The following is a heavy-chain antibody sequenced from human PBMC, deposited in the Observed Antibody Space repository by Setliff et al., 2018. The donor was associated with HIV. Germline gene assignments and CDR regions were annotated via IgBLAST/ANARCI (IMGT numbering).Heavy chain of an antibody. CDR2: IYYSGGS. D-gene: IGHD6-13*01. J-gene: IGHJ4*02. CDR1: GGSISSHY. V-gene: IGHV4-59*11. CDR3: AREDALTQQFDS. Sequence: PSETLSLTCIVSGGSISSHYWSWIRQPPGKGLEWIGYIYYSGGSNYNPSLQTRVTMSVDTSNNQFSLKLTSVTAADTAVYSCAREDALTQQFDSWGQGTLVTLSS.